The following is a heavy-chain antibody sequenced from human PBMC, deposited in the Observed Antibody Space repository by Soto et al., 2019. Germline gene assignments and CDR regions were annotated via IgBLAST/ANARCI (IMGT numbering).Heavy chain of an antibody. D-gene: IGHD3-16*02. J-gene: IGHJ5*02. CDR2: MKEDGSEK. CDR3: ARYRSLDP. V-gene: IGHV3-7*03. CDR1: GFILRNYW. Sequence: PAGSLRLSCADSGFILRNYWMSWVRQAPGVGLEWVASMKEDGSEKYYVDPVKGRLTISRENAKNSLYLPMNSLGAEDTAVYYCARYRSLDPWGQGILVTVSS.